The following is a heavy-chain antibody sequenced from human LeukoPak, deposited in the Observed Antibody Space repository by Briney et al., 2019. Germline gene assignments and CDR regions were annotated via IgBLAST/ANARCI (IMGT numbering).Heavy chain of an antibody. Sequence: SGPALVKPTQTLTLTCTFSGFSLSTSGVGVGWIRQPPGKALEWLALIYWDDAKLYSPSLKSRLTITKDTSKNQVVLTMTNLDPVDTATYYCAHRGFTYGYGYWGQGTLVTVSS. CDR1: GFSLSTSGVG. D-gene: IGHD5-18*01. CDR2: IYWDDAK. J-gene: IGHJ4*02. CDR3: AHRGFTYGYGY. V-gene: IGHV2-5*02.